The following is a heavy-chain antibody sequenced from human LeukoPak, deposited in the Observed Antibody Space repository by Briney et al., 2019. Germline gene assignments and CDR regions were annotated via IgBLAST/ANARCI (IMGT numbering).Heavy chain of an antibody. Sequence: PGGSLRLSCAASGFTFDDYAMHWVRHAPGKGLEWVSGISWNSGSIGYADSVKGRFTISRDNAKNSLYLQMNSLRAEDTALYYCAKGRTYDSSSWYFYYFDYWGQGTLVTVSS. V-gene: IGHV3-9*01. CDR1: GFTFDDYA. D-gene: IGHD6-13*01. CDR2: ISWNSGSI. J-gene: IGHJ4*02. CDR3: AKGRTYDSSSWYFYYFDY.